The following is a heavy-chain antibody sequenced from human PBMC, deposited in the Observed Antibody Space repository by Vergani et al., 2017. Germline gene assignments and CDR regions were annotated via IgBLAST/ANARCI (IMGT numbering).Heavy chain of an antibody. CDR1: GFTFSSYA. D-gene: IGHD2-2*01. V-gene: IGHV3-30-3*01. Sequence: VQLLESGGGLVQPGGSLRLSCAASGFTFSSYAMHWVRQAPDKGLEWVAVISYDGSNKYYADSVKGRFTISRDNSKNTLYLQMNSLRAEDTAVYYCARNLYCSSTSCRDYWGQGTLVTVSS. CDR2: ISYDGSNK. CDR3: ARNLYCSSTSCRDY. J-gene: IGHJ4*02.